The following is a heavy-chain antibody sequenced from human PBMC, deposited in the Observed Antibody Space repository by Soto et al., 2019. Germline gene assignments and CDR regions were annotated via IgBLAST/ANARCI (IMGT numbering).Heavy chain of an antibody. CDR1: GYTFIRYG. D-gene: IGHD3-16*01. V-gene: IGHV1-18*01. Sequence: QVQLVQSAAEVKKPGASVKVSCKASGYTFIRYGIAWVRQAPGQGLEWLGWISPYNDYTTYTQKLQRRVTMTTDTASIPVYMELRSLGSDDAAVYYCARGGYYDNVGATLRDSVLDVWGQGTTVTVSS. CDR2: ISPYNDYT. CDR3: ARGGYYDNVGATLRDSVLDV. J-gene: IGHJ6*02.